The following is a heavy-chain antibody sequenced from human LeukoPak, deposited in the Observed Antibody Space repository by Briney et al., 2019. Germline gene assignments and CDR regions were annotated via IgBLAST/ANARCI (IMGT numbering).Heavy chain of an antibody. Sequence: ASVKVSCKASGYTFTGYYMHWARQAPGQGLEWMGWINPNSGGTNYAQKFQGRVTMTRDTSISTAYMELSRLRSDDTAVYYCAREFGGFGELTTYYMDVWGKGTTVTVSS. CDR2: INPNSGGT. D-gene: IGHD3-10*01. CDR1: GYTFTGYY. V-gene: IGHV1-2*02. CDR3: AREFGGFGELTTYYMDV. J-gene: IGHJ6*03.